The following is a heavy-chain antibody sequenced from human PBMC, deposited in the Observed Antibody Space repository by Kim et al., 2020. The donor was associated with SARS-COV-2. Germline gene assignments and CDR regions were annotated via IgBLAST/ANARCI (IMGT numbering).Heavy chain of an antibody. V-gene: IGHV3-74*01. D-gene: IGHD5-18*01. CDR3: ARLEWIQLWSGYNY. Sequence: ADSVKGRFTISRDNAKNTLYLQMNSLRAEDTAVYYCARLEWIQLWSGYNYWGQGTLVTVSS. J-gene: IGHJ4*02.